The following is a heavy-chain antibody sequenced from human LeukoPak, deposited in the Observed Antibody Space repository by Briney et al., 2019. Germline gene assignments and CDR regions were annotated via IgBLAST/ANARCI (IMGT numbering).Heavy chain of an antibody. J-gene: IGHJ4*02. CDR3: TRDPLAASAPGYFDS. D-gene: IGHD6-13*01. CDR1: GGTFNNYA. CDR2: IIPIFGTT. Sequence: SSVTVSCKPSGGTFNNYAVAWVRQAPGQGLEWMGQIIPIFGTTSYATKFQGRVAITADEMTTTAYMELSSLISEDTAVYYCTRDPLAASAPGYFDSWGQGSLVTVS. V-gene: IGHV1-69*01.